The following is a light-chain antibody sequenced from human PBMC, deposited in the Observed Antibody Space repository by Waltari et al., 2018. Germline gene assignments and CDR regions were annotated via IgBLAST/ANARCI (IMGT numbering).Light chain of an antibody. V-gene: IGKV1-5*03. CDR3: QQYNSYPGT. Sequence: DIQMTQSPSTLSASVGDRITITCRASQNINSWLAWYQQKPGKAPKLLIHKASSLASVVPSRFRCSGSGTEFTLTISSLQPDDFAIYYCQQYNSYPGTFGQGTKVEIK. CDR1: QNINSW. CDR2: KAS. J-gene: IGKJ1*01.